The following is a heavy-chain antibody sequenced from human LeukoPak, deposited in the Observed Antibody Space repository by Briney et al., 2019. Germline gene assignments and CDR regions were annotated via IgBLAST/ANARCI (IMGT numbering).Heavy chain of an antibody. J-gene: IGHJ4*02. CDR3: ARDQGIEAAGTFDY. D-gene: IGHD6-13*01. V-gene: IGHV1-69*13. CDR1: GGTFSNSG. CDR2: IIPIYGTP. Sequence: ASVKVSCKASGGTFSNSGFSWVRQAPGQGLEWMGGIIPIYGTPHYAQKFQGRVSITADESTTTVYMEVSSLNSEDTAVYYCARDQGIEAAGTFDYWGQGTLVTVSS.